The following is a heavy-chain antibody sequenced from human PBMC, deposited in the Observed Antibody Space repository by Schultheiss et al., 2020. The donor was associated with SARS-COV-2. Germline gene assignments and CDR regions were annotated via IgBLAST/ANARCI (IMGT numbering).Heavy chain of an antibody. V-gene: IGHV3-30*01. D-gene: IGHD3-10*01. CDR3: ARAGYYGSGSYYNDDYYYYYGMDV. Sequence: GGSLRLSCAASGFTFSSYAMHWVRQAPGKGLEWVAVISYDGSNKYYADSVKGRFTISRDNSKNTLYLQMNSLRAEDTAVYYCARAGYYGSGSYYNDDYYYYYGMDVWGQGTTVTVSS. CDR2: ISYDGSNK. CDR1: GFTFSSYA. J-gene: IGHJ6*02.